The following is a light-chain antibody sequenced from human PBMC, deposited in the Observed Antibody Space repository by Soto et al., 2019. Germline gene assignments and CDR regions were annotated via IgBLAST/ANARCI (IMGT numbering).Light chain of an antibody. J-gene: IGLJ1*01. CDR1: NIGSKS. CDR2: DDA. V-gene: IGLV3-21*02. Sequence: SYELTQPPSVSVAPGQTASITCGGNNIGSKSVHWYQQKPGQAPVLVVYDDADRPSGIPERFAGSNSGNTATLTIGRVEAGDEADYYCQVWDGRSDQYVFGTGTKLTVL. CDR3: QVWDGRSDQYV.